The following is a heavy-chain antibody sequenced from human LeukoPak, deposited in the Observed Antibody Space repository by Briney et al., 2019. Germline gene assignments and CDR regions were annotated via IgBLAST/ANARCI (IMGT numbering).Heavy chain of an antibody. CDR3: AGGDSSGWYFDY. D-gene: IGHD6-19*01. J-gene: IGHJ4*02. Sequence: GGSLRLSCAASGFTFEEHGMSWVRQAPGKGLEWVSGINWNGGSTGYGESAKGRFTISRDNAKNSLYLQMNSLRAEDTALYYCAGGDSSGWYFDYWGQGILVTVSS. CDR1: GFTFEEHG. V-gene: IGHV3-20*04. CDR2: INWNGGST.